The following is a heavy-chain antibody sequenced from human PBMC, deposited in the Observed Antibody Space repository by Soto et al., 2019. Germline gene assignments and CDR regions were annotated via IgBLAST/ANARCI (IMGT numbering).Heavy chain of an antibody. CDR1: GGSFSGYY. Sequence: QVQLQQWGAGLLKPSETLSLTCAVYGGSFSGYYWTWIRQPPGTGLEWIGEINHSRSTNYNPSLKSRVTISVDTSKNQFSLKLTSVTAADTAVYYCARDKITDLFDYWGQGTLVTVSS. J-gene: IGHJ4*02. D-gene: IGHD3-10*01. CDR2: INHSRST. V-gene: IGHV4-34*01. CDR3: ARDKITDLFDY.